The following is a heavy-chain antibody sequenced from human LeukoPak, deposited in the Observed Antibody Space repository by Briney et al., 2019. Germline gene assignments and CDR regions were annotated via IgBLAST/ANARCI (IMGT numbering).Heavy chain of an antibody. J-gene: IGHJ6*03. CDR1: GFTFSSYG. CDR2: IGYDGSNK. D-gene: IGHD3-10*01. V-gene: IGHV3-30*02. Sequence: GGSLRLSCAASGFTFSSYGMHWVRQAPGKGLEWVAFIGYDGSNKYYADSVKGRFTISRDNSKNSLYVHMNSLRAEDTAVYYCAKEGAYSGSGSYIGHYMDVWGKGTTVTVSS. CDR3: AKEGAYSGSGSYIGHYMDV.